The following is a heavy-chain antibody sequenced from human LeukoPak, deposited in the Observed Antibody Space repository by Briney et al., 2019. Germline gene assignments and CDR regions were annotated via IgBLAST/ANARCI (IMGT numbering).Heavy chain of an antibody. J-gene: IGHJ4*02. D-gene: IGHD6-13*01. V-gene: IGHV3-9*01. CDR3: AKDPTEYGSSWYGCFDY. CDR2: ISWNSGSI. CDR1: GFTFDDYA. Sequence: PGGSLRLSCAASGFTFDDYAMHWVRQAPGKGLEWVSSISWNSGSIGYADSVEGRFTISRDNAKTSLYLQMNSLRAEDTALYYCAKDPTEYGSSWYGCFDYWGQGTLVTVSS.